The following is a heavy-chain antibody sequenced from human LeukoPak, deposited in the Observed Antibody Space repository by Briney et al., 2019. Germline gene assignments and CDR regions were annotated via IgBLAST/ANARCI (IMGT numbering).Heavy chain of an antibody. CDR2: IYTSGST. D-gene: IGHD3-10*01. J-gene: IGHJ3*02. Sequence: SETLSLTCTVSGGSLSSYYWSWIREPAREGLEWIGGIYTSGSTNYNPTLKSRVTMSVDTSKNQFSLKLSSVTAADTAVYYCATNPQDYYGSGSYLSSHAFGIWGQGTMVTVSS. CDR1: GGSLSSYY. CDR3: ATNPQDYYGSGSYLSSHAFGI. V-gene: IGHV4-4*07.